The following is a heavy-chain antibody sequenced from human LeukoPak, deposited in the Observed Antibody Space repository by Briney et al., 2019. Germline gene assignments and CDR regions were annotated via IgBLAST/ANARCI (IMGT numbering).Heavy chain of an antibody. CDR2: IYYSGNT. CDR1: GVSISNNIYY. J-gene: IGHJ4*02. CDR3: ARDTPSPYYYDSSGYYIYY. D-gene: IGHD3-22*01. V-gene: IGHV4-39*07. Sequence: PSETLSLTCTVSGVSISNNIYYWGWIRQPPGKGLEWIGSIYYSGNTYYNPSLKSRVTLLIDTSENQFSLKLSSVTAADTAVYYCARDTPSPYYYDSSGYYIYYWGQGTLVTVSS.